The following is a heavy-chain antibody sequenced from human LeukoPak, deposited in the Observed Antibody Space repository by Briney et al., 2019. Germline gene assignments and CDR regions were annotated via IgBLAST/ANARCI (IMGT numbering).Heavy chain of an antibody. Sequence: GGSLRLSCAASGFTFSSYAMSWVRQAPGKGLEWVSAISGSGSSTYYADSVKGRFTISRDNSNNTLSLQMNSLRVEDTAVYYCAKGGSTVTTEDVVDYWGQGTLVTVSS. J-gene: IGHJ4*02. CDR2: ISGSGSST. V-gene: IGHV3-23*01. CDR1: GFTFSSYA. D-gene: IGHD4-17*01. CDR3: AKGGSTVTTEDVVDY.